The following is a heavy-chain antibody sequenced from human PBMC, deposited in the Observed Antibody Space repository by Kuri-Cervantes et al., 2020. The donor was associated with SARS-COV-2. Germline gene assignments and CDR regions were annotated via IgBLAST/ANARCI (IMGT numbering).Heavy chain of an antibody. J-gene: IGHJ4*02. CDR3: ARIHRGTMVRGYFDY. CDR1: GFSLSNARMG. V-gene: IGHV2-26*01. CDR2: IFSNDEK. D-gene: IGHD3-10*01. Sequence: SGPTLVKPTETLTLTCTVSGFSLSNARMGVSWIRQPPGKALEWLAHIFSNDEKSYSTSLKSRLTISKDTSKSQVVLTMTNMDPVDTATYYCARIHRGTMVRGYFDYWGQGTLVTVSS.